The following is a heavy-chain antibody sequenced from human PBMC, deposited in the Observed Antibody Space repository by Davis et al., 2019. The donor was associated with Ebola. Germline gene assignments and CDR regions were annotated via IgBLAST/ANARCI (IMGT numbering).Heavy chain of an antibody. D-gene: IGHD5-24*01. J-gene: IGHJ4*01. CDR1: GYTFTSYY. Sequence: SVKVSCKASGYTFTSYYIHWVRQAPGQGLEWMGGIIPIFGTANYAQKFQGRVTMTADKSTNTAYMELSSLTSDDTATYYCATKVGGAYNYWAPTFDYWGHGTLVTVSS. V-gene: IGHV1-69*06. CDR3: ATKVGGAYNYWAPTFDY. CDR2: IIPIFGTA.